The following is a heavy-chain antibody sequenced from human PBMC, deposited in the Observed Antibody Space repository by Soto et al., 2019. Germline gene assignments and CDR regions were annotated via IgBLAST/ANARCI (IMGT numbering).Heavy chain of an antibody. V-gene: IGHV3-53*04. J-gene: IGHJ3*02. Sequence: GGSLRLSCAASGFTVSSNYMSWVRQAPGKGLEWVSVIYSGGSTYYADSVKGRFTISRHNSKNTLYLQMNSLRAEDSAVYYCARVEGNAFDIWGQGTMVTVSS. D-gene: IGHD3-3*01. CDR3: ARVEGNAFDI. CDR1: GFTVSSNY. CDR2: IYSGGST.